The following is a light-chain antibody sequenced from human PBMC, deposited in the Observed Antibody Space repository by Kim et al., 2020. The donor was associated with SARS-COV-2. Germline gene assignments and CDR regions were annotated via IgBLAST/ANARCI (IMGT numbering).Light chain of an antibody. CDR1: QSVGSN. Sequence: EIVMTQSPATLSVSPGERATLSCRASQSVGSNLAWYQQIPGQAPRLLIYGASTRATDIPARCSGSGSGTEFTLIISGLQSEDFAVYYCQQYDKWPPYTFGQGTKLEIK. V-gene: IGKV3-15*01. J-gene: IGKJ2*01. CDR2: GAS. CDR3: QQYDKWPPYT.